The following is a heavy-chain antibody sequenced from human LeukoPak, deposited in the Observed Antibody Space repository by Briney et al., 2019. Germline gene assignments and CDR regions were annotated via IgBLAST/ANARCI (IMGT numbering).Heavy chain of an antibody. Sequence: SETPSLTCTVSGGSISSYYWSWIRQPPGKGLEWIGYIYCSGSTNYNPSLKSRVTISVDTSKNQFSLKLSSVTAADTAVYYCARHQGPYGLFDYWGQGTLVTVSS. V-gene: IGHV4-59*08. CDR2: IYCSGST. CDR3: ARHQGPYGLFDY. J-gene: IGHJ4*02. D-gene: IGHD3-10*01. CDR1: GGSISSYY.